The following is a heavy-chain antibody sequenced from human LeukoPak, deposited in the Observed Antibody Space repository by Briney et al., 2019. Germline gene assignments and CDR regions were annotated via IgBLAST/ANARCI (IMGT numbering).Heavy chain of an antibody. CDR3: ARGYTVIDY. J-gene: IGHJ4*02. CDR2: IYTIGST. CDR1: GGSISSYS. Sequence: SETLSLTCTVSGGSISSYSWSWIRQPPGKGLEWIGYIYTIGSTNYNASLKSRVTISMDTSKNQLSLKLTSVTAADTAVYYCARGYTVIDYWGQGTLVTVSS. V-gene: IGHV4-4*09. D-gene: IGHD2-2*02.